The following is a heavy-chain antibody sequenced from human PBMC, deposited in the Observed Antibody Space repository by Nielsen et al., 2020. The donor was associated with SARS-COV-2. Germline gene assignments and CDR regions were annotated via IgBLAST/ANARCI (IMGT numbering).Heavy chain of an antibody. CDR2: INPYRGGT. Sequence: ASVKVSCKASGYTFTDYYIHWVRQAPGQGLEWMGRINPYRGGTNYAQKFQGTVTITRGAYISTVYMELTSDDTAVYYCARARATIFGLVMSYGMDVWGQGTTVAVSS. J-gene: IGHJ6*02. CDR3: ARARATIFGLVMSYGMDV. CDR1: GYTFTDYY. V-gene: IGHV1-2*06. D-gene: IGHD3/OR15-3a*01.